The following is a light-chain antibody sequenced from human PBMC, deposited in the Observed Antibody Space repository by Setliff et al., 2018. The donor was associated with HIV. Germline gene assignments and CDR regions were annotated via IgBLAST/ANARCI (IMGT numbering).Light chain of an antibody. V-gene: IGLV2-11*01. J-gene: IGLJ1*01. CDR2: DIT. CDR1: SSDIGGYNY. CDR3: CSYAGTYVFV. Sequence: QSALTQPRSVSGSPGQSVTFSCTGASSDIGGYNYVSWYQQHPGKAPKLLIYDITKRPSGVPDRFSGFKSGNTASLTISGLQADDGADYYCCSYAGTYVFVFGGGTKVTVL.